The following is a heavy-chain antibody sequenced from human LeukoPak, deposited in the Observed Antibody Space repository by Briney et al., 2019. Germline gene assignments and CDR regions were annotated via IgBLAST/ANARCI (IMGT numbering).Heavy chain of an antibody. D-gene: IGHD1-20*01. Sequence: GGPLRLSCAASGFTFGSYSMNWVRQAPGKGLEWISYISSGSRTIYYADSVEGRFTVSRGNAKNSLYLQMRSLRAEDTAVYYCARESITGHRDFDYWGQGTLVTVSS. CDR3: ARESITGHRDFDY. CDR1: GFTFGSYS. J-gene: IGHJ4*02. CDR2: ISSGSRTI. V-gene: IGHV3-48*01.